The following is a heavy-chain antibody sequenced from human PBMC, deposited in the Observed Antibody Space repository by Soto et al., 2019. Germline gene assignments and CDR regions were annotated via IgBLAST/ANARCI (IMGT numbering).Heavy chain of an antibody. J-gene: IGHJ3*02. CDR1: GGTFSSYA. Sequence: ASVKVSCKASGGTFSSYAISWVRQAPGQGLEWMGGIIPIFGTANYAQKFQGRVTITADESTSTAYMELSSLRSEDTAVYYCAQKGRGNAFDIWGQGTMVTVSS. CDR2: IIPIFGTA. V-gene: IGHV1-69*13. D-gene: IGHD3-10*01. CDR3: AQKGRGNAFDI.